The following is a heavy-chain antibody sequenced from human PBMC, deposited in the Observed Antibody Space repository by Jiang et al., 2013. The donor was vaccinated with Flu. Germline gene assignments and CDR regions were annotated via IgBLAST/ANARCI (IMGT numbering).Heavy chain of an antibody. Sequence: VQLVESGAEVKKPGESLRISCKGSGYIFTSYWITWVRQMPGKGLEWMGTIDPSDSYTNYSPSFQGHVTISADKSINTAYLQWSSLKASDTAIYYCARRFDYAGNGDGFDIWGQGTMVTVSS. CDR1: GYIFTSYW. D-gene: IGHD4-17*01. CDR2: IDPSDSYT. J-gene: IGHJ3*02. CDR3: ARRFDYAGNGDGFDI. V-gene: IGHV5-10-1*03.